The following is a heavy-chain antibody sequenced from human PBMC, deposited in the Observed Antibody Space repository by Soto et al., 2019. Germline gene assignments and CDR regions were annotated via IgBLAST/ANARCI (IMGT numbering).Heavy chain of an antibody. V-gene: IGHV3-48*01. CDR2: ISSSSSTI. J-gene: IGHJ4*02. Sequence: PGGSLRLSCAASGFTFSTYAMNWVRQAPGKVLEWVSYISSSSSTIYYADSVKGRFTISRDNAKNSLYLQMNSLRAEDTAVYYCARGGGCSGGSCNFDYWGQGTLVTVSS. CDR1: GFTFSTYA. CDR3: ARGGGCSGGSCNFDY. D-gene: IGHD2-15*01.